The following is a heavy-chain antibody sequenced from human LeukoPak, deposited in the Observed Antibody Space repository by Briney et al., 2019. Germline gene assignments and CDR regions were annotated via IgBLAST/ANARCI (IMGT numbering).Heavy chain of an antibody. J-gene: IGHJ4*02. Sequence: ASVKVSCKASGYTFTNYYMHWVRQAPGQGLEWMGIIDPSGGSTTYAQKFQGRVTMTRDTSTSTVYMELTSLRSEDTAMYYCARDWGIQQWPPTYFDYWGQGTLVTVSS. CDR2: IDPSGGST. V-gene: IGHV1-46*01. D-gene: IGHD5-18*01. CDR3: ARDWGIQQWPPTYFDY. CDR1: GYTFTNYY.